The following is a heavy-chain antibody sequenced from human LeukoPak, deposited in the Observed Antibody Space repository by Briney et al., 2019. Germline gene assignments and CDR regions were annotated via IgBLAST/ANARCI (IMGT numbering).Heavy chain of an antibody. D-gene: IGHD1-7*01. J-gene: IGHJ4*02. Sequence: SETLSLTCAVYGGSFSGYYWSWLRQPPGKGLEWIGEINHSGSTNYNPSLKSRVTISVDTSKNQFSLKLSSVTAADTAVYYCARRPWNSDYYFDYWGQGTLVTVSS. CDR1: GGSFSGYY. CDR2: INHSGST. V-gene: IGHV4-34*01. CDR3: ARRPWNSDYYFDY.